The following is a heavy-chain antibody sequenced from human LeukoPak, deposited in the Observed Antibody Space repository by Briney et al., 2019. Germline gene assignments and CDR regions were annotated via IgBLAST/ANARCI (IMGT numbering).Heavy chain of an antibody. D-gene: IGHD2-2*01. CDR3: ARSESVPAVNEDWFDP. Sequence: RASVKVSCKASGYTFTGYYMHWVRQAPGQGLDWMGWINPNSGGTNYAQKFQGRVTMTRDTSISTAYMELSSLRSEDMAVYYCARSESVPAVNEDWFDPWGQGTLVTVSS. CDR2: INPNSGGT. CDR1: GYTFTGYY. V-gene: IGHV1-2*02. J-gene: IGHJ5*02.